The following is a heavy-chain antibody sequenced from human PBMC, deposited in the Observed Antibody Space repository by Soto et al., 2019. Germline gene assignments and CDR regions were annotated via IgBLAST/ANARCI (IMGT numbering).Heavy chain of an antibody. D-gene: IGHD5-12*01. J-gene: IGHJ6*02. CDR3: ARAPWIGSGRTLYYYYYGMDV. CDR2: IIPIFGTA. V-gene: IGHV1-69*12. CDR1: GGTFSSYA. Sequence: QVQLVQSGAEVKKPGSSVKVSCKASGGTFSSYAISWVRQAPGQGLEWMGGIIPIFGTANYAQKFQGRVTVTGDESTSTAYMELSSLRSEDTAVYYCARAPWIGSGRTLYYYYYGMDVRGQGITVIVSS.